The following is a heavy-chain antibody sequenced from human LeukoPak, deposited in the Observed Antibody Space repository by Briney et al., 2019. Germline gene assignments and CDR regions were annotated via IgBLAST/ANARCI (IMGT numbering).Heavy chain of an antibody. CDR1: GGSISSSSYY. D-gene: IGHD3-10*01. V-gene: IGHV4-39*07. CDR2: IYYSGST. CDR3: ASSPSYGSGSPFDY. Sequence: SETLSLTCTVSGGSISSSSYYWGWIRQPPGKGLEWIGSIYYSGSTYYNPSLKSRVTISVDTSKNQFSLKLSSVTAADTAVYYCASSPSYGSGSPFDYWGQGTLVTVSS. J-gene: IGHJ4*02.